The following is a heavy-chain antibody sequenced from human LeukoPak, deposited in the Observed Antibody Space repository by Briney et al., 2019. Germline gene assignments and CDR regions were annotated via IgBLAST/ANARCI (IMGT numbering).Heavy chain of an antibody. V-gene: IGHV4-31*03. CDR1: GGSISSGGYY. CDR3: ARGVMYYYDSSGHHWFDP. CDR2: IYYSGST. D-gene: IGHD3-22*01. Sequence: PSETLSLTCTVSGGSISSGGYYRSWIRQHPGKGLEWIGYIYYSGSTYYNPSLKSRVTISVDTSKNQFSLKLSSVTAADTAVYYCARGVMYYYDSSGHHWFDPWGQGTLVTVSS. J-gene: IGHJ5*02.